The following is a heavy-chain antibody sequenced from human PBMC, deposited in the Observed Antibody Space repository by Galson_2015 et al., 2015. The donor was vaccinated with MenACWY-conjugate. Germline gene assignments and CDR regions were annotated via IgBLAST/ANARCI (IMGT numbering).Heavy chain of an antibody. J-gene: IGHJ5*02. D-gene: IGHD6-19*01. CDR2: ISPYTGNT. Sequence: SEKVSCKASGYTFTNYVISWVRQAPGQGLEWMGWISPYTGNTDYAQKLQGRVTMTTDTSTSTAYMELRSLRSDDTAVYYCARNSRGSGWFEVWGQGTLVTVSS. CDR3: ARNSRGSGWFEV. CDR1: GYTFTNYV. V-gene: IGHV1-18*01.